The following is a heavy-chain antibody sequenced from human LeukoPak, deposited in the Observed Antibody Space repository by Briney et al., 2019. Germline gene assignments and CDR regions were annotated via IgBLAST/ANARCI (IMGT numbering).Heavy chain of an antibody. CDR1: GFTFSSYG. J-gene: IGHJ4*02. CDR3: AKDRRGIAVAGLFDY. CDR2: ISYDGSNK. D-gene: IGHD6-19*01. V-gene: IGHV3-30*18. Sequence: PGGSLRLSCAASGFTFSSYGMHWVRQAPGKGLEWVAVISYDGSNKYYADSVKGRFTISRDNSKNTLYLQMNSLRAEDTAVYYCAKDRRGIAVAGLFDYWGQGTLVTVSS.